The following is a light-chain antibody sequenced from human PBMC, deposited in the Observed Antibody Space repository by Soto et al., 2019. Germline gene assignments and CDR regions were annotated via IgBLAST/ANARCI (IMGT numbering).Light chain of an antibody. J-gene: IGLJ3*02. CDR2: GDS. CDR1: SSNIGAGYN. CDR3: QSYDSSLSGWL. Sequence: QAVLTQPPSVSVAPGQRVTISCTGSSSNIGAGYNVHWYQQVPGTAPKLLIYGDSNRPSGVPDRFSGSKSGTSASLAITGLQAEDEADYDCQSYDSSLSGWLFGGGTKLTVL. V-gene: IGLV1-40*01.